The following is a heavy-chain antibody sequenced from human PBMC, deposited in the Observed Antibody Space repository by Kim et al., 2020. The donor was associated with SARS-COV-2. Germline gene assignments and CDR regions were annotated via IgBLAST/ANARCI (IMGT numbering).Heavy chain of an antibody. CDR3: ARGRVTVVISALDY. J-gene: IGHJ4*02. D-gene: IGHD2-15*01. V-gene: IGHV4-31*02. Sequence: TPSLKSRVTISVDTSKNQFSRKLSSVTAADTAVYYCARGRVTVVISALDYWGQGTLVTVSS.